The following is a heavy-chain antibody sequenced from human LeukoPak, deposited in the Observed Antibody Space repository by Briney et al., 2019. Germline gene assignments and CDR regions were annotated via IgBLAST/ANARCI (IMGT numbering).Heavy chain of an antibody. CDR2: IYYSEST. Sequence: SETLSLPCTVSCRSISSSSYYWAWLRQPPGKGLEWIVSIYYSESTYYNPSLKRRVTISVDTSKNQFSLKLSSVTAADTAVYYCARTGSGAVAFDIWGQGTMITVSS. CDR3: ARTGSGAVAFDI. D-gene: IGHD3-10*01. V-gene: IGHV4-39*01. J-gene: IGHJ3*02. CDR1: CRSISSSSYY.